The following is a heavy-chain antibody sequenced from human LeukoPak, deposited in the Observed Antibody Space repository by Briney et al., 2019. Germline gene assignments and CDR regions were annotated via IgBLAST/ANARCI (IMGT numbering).Heavy chain of an antibody. CDR3: AREGGRGDRYYFDY. Sequence: ASVNVSCKASGGTFSSYAISWVRQAPGHGLEWMGGIIPIFGTANYAQKFQGRVTITADESTSTAYMELSSLRSEDTAVYYCAREGGRGDRYYFDYWGQGTLVTVSS. D-gene: IGHD3-10*01. V-gene: IGHV1-69*13. CDR2: IIPIFGTA. J-gene: IGHJ4*02. CDR1: GGTFSSYA.